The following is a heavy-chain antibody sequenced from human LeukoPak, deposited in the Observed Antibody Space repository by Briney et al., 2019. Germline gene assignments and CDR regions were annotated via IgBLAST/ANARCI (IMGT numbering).Heavy chain of an antibody. CDR2: IYHSGST. Sequence: SETLSLTCTVSGYSISSGYYWGWIRQPPGKGLEWIGSIYHSGSTYYNPSLKSRVTISVDTSKNQFSLKLSSVTAADTAVYYCARVVAVAGTRYYYYYMDVWGKGTTVTISS. CDR1: GYSISSGYY. D-gene: IGHD6-19*01. J-gene: IGHJ6*03. CDR3: ARVVAVAGTRYYYYYMDV. V-gene: IGHV4-38-2*02.